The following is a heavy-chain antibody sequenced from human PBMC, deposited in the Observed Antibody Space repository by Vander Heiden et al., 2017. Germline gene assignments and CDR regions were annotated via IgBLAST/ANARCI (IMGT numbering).Heavy chain of an antibody. J-gene: IGHJ4*02. Sequence: EVQLVESGGGLVKPGGSLRPPCAASGFTFSTYTMDWVRQAPGNGLEWVSSINSTSSYIYYADSVKGRFTISRDNAKNSLYLQMNSLRTEDTAVYYCASLAGAGTSDYWGQGTLVTVSS. CDR3: ASLAGAGTSDY. CDR1: GFTFSTYT. D-gene: IGHD6-13*01. V-gene: IGHV3-21*01. CDR2: INSTSSYI.